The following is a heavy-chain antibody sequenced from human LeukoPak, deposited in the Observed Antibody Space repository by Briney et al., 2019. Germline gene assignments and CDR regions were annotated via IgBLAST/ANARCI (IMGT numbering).Heavy chain of an antibody. CDR1: GFPFSAYG. CDR2: ISYDGSNK. D-gene: IGHD1-26*01. J-gene: IGHJ4*02. Sequence: PGRSLRLSCAASGFPFSAYGIHWVRQAPGKGLEWVALISYDGSNKDYADSVKGRFTISRDNAKNTLYLQMNSLRAEDTAVYYCATGSYYSAYWGQGTLVTVSS. V-gene: IGHV3-30*03. CDR3: ATGSYYSAY.